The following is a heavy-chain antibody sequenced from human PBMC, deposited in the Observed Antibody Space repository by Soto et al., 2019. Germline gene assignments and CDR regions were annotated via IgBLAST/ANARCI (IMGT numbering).Heavy chain of an antibody. D-gene: IGHD1-26*01. CDR1: GGSINSYY. V-gene: IGHV4-4*07. CDR3: ARGSYSKVGATIWFDP. CDR2: IYTSGST. Sequence: QVQLQESGPGLVKPSETLSLTCTVSGGSINSYYWSWIRQPAGKGLEWIGRIYTSGSTNYNPSLRSRVPMSVDTSKNRFSLKLSSVTAADTAMYYCARGSYSKVGATIWFDPWGQGPLVTVSS. J-gene: IGHJ5*02.